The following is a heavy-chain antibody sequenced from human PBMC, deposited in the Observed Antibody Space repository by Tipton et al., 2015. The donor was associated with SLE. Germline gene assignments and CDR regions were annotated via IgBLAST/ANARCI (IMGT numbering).Heavy chain of an antibody. V-gene: IGHV3-53*01. CDR3: AREEQSGSYYASYFDY. Sequence: SLRLSCAASGFTFSSYAMSWVRQAPGKGLEWVSVIYSGGSTYYADSVKGRFTISRDNSKNTLYLQMNSLRAEDTAVYYCAREEQSGSYYASYFDYWGQGTLVTVSS. J-gene: IGHJ4*02. D-gene: IGHD1-26*01. CDR2: IYSGGST. CDR1: GFTFSSYA.